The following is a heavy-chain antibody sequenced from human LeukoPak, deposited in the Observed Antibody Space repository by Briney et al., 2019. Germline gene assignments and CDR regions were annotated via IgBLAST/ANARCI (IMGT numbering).Heavy chain of an antibody. D-gene: IGHD2-2*01. V-gene: IGHV1-18*01. CDR3: ARGALCSSTSCYGDFDY. CDR2: ISAYNGNT. J-gene: IGHJ4*02. CDR1: GYTFTSYG. Sequence: ASVKVSCKASGYTFTSYGISWVRQAPGQGLEWMGWISAYNGNTNYAQKLQGRVTMTTDTSTSTAYMELRSLRSDDTAVYYCARGALCSSTSCYGDFDYWGQGTLVTVSS.